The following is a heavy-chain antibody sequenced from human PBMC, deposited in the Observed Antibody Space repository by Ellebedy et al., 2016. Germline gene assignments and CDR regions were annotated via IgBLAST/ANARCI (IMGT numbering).Heavy chain of an antibody. CDR1: GLTFSTYA. J-gene: IGHJ4*02. CDR3: AKDRNYDILTSYYAIDY. Sequence: GESLKISCAASGLTFSTYAMSWVRQAPGKGLEWVSAVSKSGDSTYYADSVKGRFTISRDNSKSTLYLQMNSLRAEDTAIYYCAKDRNYDILTSYYAIDYWGQGTLVTVSS. CDR2: VSKSGDST. D-gene: IGHD3-9*01. V-gene: IGHV3-23*01.